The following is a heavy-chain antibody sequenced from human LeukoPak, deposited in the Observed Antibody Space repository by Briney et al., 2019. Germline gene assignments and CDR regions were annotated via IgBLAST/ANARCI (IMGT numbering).Heavy chain of an antibody. CDR2: IYYSGST. CDR3: ARSSYGDCFDY. J-gene: IGHJ4*02. D-gene: IGHD4-17*01. Sequence: PSETLSLTCTVSGGSISSGGYYWSWIRQHPGKGLEWIGYIYYSGSTYYNPSLKSRVTISVDTSKNQFSLKLSSVTAADAAVYYCARSSYGDCFDYWGQGTLVTVSS. V-gene: IGHV4-31*03. CDR1: GGSISSGGYY.